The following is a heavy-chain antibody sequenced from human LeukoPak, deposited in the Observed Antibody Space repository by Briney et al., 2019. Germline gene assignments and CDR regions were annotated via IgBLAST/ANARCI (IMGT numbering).Heavy chain of an antibody. J-gene: IGHJ4*02. CDR1: GYTFTNFP. CDR3: ARVGGNYEGLIDY. D-gene: IGHD1-26*01. Sequence: ASVKVSCKASGYTFTNFPIGWVRQAPGQGLEWMGLISAYNGYTKYVPSLQGRVTMTTDTSTSTAYMQLRSLRSDDTAMYYCARVGGNYEGLIDYWGQGTLVTVSS. V-gene: IGHV1-18*01. CDR2: ISAYNGYT.